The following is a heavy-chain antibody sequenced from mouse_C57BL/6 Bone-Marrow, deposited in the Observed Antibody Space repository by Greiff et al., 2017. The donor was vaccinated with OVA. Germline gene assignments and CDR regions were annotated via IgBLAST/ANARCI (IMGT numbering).Heavy chain of an antibody. J-gene: IGHJ4*01. D-gene: IGHD2-4*01. V-gene: IGHV5-17*01. CDR3: AIYYDYGGPLMDY. CDR2: ISSGSSTI. CDR1: GFTFSDYG. Sequence: EVQVVESGGGLVKPGGSLKLSCAASGFTFSDYGMHWVRQAPEKGLEWVAYISSGSSTIYYADTVKGRFTISRDNAKNTLFLQMTSLRSEDTAMYYCAIYYDYGGPLMDYWGQGTSVTVSS.